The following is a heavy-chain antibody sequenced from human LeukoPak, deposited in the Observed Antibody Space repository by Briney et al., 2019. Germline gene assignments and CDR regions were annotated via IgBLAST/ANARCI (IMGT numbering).Heavy chain of an antibody. Sequence: GGSLRLSCAASGFTFSSYAMHWVRQAPGKGLEWVAVISYDGSNKYYADSVKGRFTISRDNSKNTLYLQMNSLRAEDTAVYYCARASYSSGWPDAFAIWGQGTMVTVSS. CDR2: ISYDGSNK. CDR1: GFTFSSYA. D-gene: IGHD6-19*01. V-gene: IGHV3-30-3*01. J-gene: IGHJ3*02. CDR3: ARASYSSGWPDAFAI.